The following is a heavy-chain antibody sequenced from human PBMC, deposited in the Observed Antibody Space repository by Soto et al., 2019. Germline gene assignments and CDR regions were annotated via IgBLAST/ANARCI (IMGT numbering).Heavy chain of an antibody. D-gene: IGHD3-16*01. J-gene: IGHJ4*02. CDR1: GFTFSTSD. CDR3: AKLVDKSLDDY. CDR2: VSYDERNI. V-gene: IGHV3-30*18. Sequence: PGGSLRLSCVASGFTFSTSDMHRVRQAPGQGLEWVAVVSYDERNIYYADSVKGRFSVSRDNSKNTLFLHMNSLRAEDTAVYFCAKLVDKSLDDYWGQGALVTVSS.